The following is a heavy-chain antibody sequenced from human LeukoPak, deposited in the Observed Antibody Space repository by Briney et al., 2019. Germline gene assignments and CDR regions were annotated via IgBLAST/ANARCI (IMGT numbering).Heavy chain of an antibody. CDR3: PSDGPGTFAFDI. Sequence: SQTLSLTCAVSGGSISSGGYSWSWIRQPPGKGLEWIGYIYHSGSTYYNPSLKSRVTISVDRSKNQFSLKLSSVTAADTAVYYCPSDGPGTFAFDIWGQGTMVTVST. V-gene: IGHV4-30-2*01. J-gene: IGHJ3*02. D-gene: IGHD3-10*01. CDR2: IYHSGST. CDR1: GGSISSGGYS.